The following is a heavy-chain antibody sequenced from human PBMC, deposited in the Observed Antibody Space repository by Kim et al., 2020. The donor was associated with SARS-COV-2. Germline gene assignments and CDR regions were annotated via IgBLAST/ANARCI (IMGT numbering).Heavy chain of an antibody. J-gene: IGHJ2*01. V-gene: IGHV3-13*04. CDR3: ARKAVPGSLCYVDL. Sequence: GGSLRLSCTASGFTFSSYDMHWVRQATGKGLEWVSAIGTADDPYYPDSVKGRFTISRDNAKNSIHFQMNSLRAGDAAVYYCARKAVPGSLCYVDLWGRGT. CDR1: GFTFSSYD. D-gene: IGHD6-19*01. CDR2: IGTADDP.